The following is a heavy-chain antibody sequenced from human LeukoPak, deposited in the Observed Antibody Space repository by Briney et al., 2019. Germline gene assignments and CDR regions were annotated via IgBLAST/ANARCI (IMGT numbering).Heavy chain of an antibody. D-gene: IGHD3-3*01. J-gene: IGHJ3*02. Sequence: GGSLRLSCAASGFTFSSYAMHWVRQAPGKGLEYVSAISSNGGSTYYANSVKGRFTISRDTSKNTMYLQMGSLRAEDMAVYYCARERRTEVLRFLEWLPPRDAFDIWGQRTMVTVSS. CDR3: ARERRTEVLRFLEWLPPRDAFDI. V-gene: IGHV3-64*01. CDR1: GFTFSSYA. CDR2: ISSNGGST.